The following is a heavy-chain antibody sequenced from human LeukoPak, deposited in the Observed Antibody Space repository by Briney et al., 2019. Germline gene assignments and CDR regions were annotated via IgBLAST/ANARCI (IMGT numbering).Heavy chain of an antibody. D-gene: IGHD3-22*01. V-gene: IGHV5-51*01. CDR2: IYPGDSDT. CDR1: GYSFTSYW. J-gene: IGHJ4*02. Sequence: GESLKISCKGSGYSFTSYWSGWVRQMPGKGLEWMGIIYPGDSDTRYSPSFQGQVTISADKSISTAYLQWSSLKASDTAMYYCARLLGDYYDSSGYEHWGQGTLVTVSS. CDR3: ARLLGDYYDSSGYEH.